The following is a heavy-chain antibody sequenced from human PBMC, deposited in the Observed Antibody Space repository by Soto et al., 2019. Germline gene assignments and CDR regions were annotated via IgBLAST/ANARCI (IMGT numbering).Heavy chain of an antibody. D-gene: IGHD3-10*02. CDR2: VYYTGST. CDR3: ATCSPCPGTSSHPLDY. Sequence: PSETLSLTCTVSGGSISSYYWNWIRQPPGKGLEWIGYVYYTGSTNYNPSLKSRATISRDTSKNTLYLQMNTLRAEDTAVYFCATCSPCPGTSSHPLDYWGQGTQVTVSS. V-gene: IGHV4-59*12. J-gene: IGHJ4*02. CDR1: GGSISSYY.